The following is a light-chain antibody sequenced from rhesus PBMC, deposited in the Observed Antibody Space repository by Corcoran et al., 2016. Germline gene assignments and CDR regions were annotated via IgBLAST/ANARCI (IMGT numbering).Light chain of an antibody. CDR3: QQDNSLPYT. J-gene: IGKJ2*01. CDR1: QGISSY. V-gene: IGKV1-32*01. CDR2: DAN. Sequence: DIQMTQSPSSLSASVGHRVTITCRASQGISSYLNWYQQKPGKAPKLLIYDANRLESGVPSRFSGSGSGTEFTLTSSSLQPEDFTTYYCQQDNSLPYTFGQGTKAEIK.